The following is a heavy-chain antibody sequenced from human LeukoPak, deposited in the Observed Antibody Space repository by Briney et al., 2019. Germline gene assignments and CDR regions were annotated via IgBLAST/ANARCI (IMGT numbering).Heavy chain of an antibody. D-gene: IGHD2-21*02. CDR1: GGTFSSYA. CDR3: ARARIVVVTAIPSAFDI. CDR2: IIPIFGTA. Sequence: SVKVSCKASGGTFSSYAISWVRQAPGEVLEWMGGIIPIFGTANYAQEFQGRVTITADESTSTAYMELSSLRSEDTAVYYCARARIVVVTAIPSAFDIWGQGTMVTVSS. V-gene: IGHV1-69*13. J-gene: IGHJ3*02.